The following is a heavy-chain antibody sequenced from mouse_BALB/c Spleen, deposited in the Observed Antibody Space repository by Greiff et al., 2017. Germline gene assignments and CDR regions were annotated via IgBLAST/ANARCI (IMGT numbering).Heavy chain of an antibody. Sequence: QVQLKESGPGLVAPSQSLSITCTVSGFSLTSYGVHWVRQSPGKGLEWLGVIWSGGSTDYNAAFISRLSISKDNSKSQVFFKMNSLQANDTAIYYCARGRGNYFDYWGQGTTLTVSS. CDR3: ARGRGNYFDY. V-gene: IGHV2-2*02. CDR1: GFSLTSYG. J-gene: IGHJ2*01. CDR2: IWSGGST.